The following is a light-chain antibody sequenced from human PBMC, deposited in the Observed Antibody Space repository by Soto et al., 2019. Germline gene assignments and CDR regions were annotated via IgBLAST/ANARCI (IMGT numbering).Light chain of an antibody. CDR2: KIS. CDR1: LGLVSSDANTY. Sequence: VMTQTPLSLPVTLGQPAPIGCRAGLGLVSSDANTYLNWFQQRPGHTPRRLIYKISNRDSGVPDRFSGSGSGTDFTLQISSVEAEDVGVYYCMQGTHWPITFGGGTKVDIK. CDR3: MQGTHWPIT. J-gene: IGKJ4*01. V-gene: IGKV2-30*01.